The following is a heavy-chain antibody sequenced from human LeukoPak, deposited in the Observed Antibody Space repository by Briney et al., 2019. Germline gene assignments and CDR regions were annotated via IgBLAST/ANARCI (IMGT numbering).Heavy chain of an antibody. D-gene: IGHD3-9*01. J-gene: IGHJ5*02. CDR2: IRYDGSNK. CDR1: GFTFSSYG. Sequence: PGGSLRLSCAASGFTFSSYGMHWVRQAPGKGLEWVAFIRYDGSNKYYADSVKGRFTISRDNSKNTLYLQMNSLRAEDTAVYYCAKDRVLRYFDWLSYNWFDPWGQGTLVTVSS. V-gene: IGHV3-30*02. CDR3: AKDRVLRYFDWLSYNWFDP.